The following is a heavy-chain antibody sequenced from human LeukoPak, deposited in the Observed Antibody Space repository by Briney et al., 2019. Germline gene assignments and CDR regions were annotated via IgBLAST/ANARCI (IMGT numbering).Heavy chain of an antibody. CDR1: GFTFSSHA. J-gene: IGHJ4*02. CDR2: VDGGGEST. D-gene: IGHD1-26*01. CDR3: AKGGGPTTTLEY. V-gene: IGHV3-23*01. Sequence: GGSLRLSCAGSGFTFSSHAMSWVRQAPGKGLEWVSAVDGGGESTYYADSVKGRFTVSRDYSKNTLFLQMNSLRAEDTAVYYCAKGGGPTTTLEYWGQGTLVTVSS.